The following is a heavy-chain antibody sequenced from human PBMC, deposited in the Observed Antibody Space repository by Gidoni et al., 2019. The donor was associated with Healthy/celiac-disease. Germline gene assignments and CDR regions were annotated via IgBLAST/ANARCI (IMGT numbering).Heavy chain of an antibody. Sequence: QITLKESGPTLVKPTQTLTLTCTFSGFSLSTSGVGVGWIRPPPGKALEWLALIYWDDDKRYSPSLKSRLTITKDTSKNQVVLTMTNMDPVDTATYYCAHHGVLWFGELHDAFDIWGQGTMVTVSS. CDR1: GFSLSTSGVG. D-gene: IGHD3-10*01. J-gene: IGHJ3*02. V-gene: IGHV2-5*02. CDR3: AHHGVLWFGELHDAFDI. CDR2: IYWDDDK.